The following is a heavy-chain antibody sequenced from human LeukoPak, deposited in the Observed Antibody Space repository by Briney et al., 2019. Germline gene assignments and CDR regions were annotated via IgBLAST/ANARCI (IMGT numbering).Heavy chain of an antibody. V-gene: IGHV4-39*01. CDR2: ISYRGTT. CDR3: ARGPHPGGAGYNLIDH. D-gene: IGHD5-24*01. J-gene: IGHJ4*02. Sequence: SETLSLTCTVSGGSISSSSYYWGWIRQPPWKGLEWIGSISYRGTTFYNPSLKSRVTISVDTSKNQFFLKVSSVTAADTAVYYCARGPHPGGAGYNLIDHWGQGTLVTVSP. CDR1: GGSISSSSYY.